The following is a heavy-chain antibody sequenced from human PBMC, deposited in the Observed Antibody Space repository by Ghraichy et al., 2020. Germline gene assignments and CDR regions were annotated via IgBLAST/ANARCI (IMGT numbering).Heavy chain of an antibody. V-gene: IGHV3-23*01. D-gene: IGHD3-3*01. CDR2: ISGSGGST. J-gene: IGHJ6*02. CDR1: GFTFSSYA. CDR3: ATLSLRVLEWDPTGYGMDV. Sequence: GESLNISCAASGFTFSSYAMSWVRLAPGKGLEWVSAISGSGGSTYYADSVKGRFTISRDNSKNTLYLQMNSLRAEDTAVYYCATLSLRVLEWDPTGYGMDVWGQGTPVTVSS.